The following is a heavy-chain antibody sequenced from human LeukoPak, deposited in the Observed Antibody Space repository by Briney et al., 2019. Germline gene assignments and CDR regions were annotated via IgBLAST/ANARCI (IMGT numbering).Heavy chain of an antibody. CDR3: ARDSGPSAFDI. CDR2: ISPYDGKT. D-gene: IGHD3-10*01. Sequence: ASVKVSCKASGYTFSSYGISWVRQAPGQGLEWMGWISPYDGKTKYAQNLQGRVTMTTDTSTNTAYMELSSLRSEDMAVYYCARDSGPSAFDIWGQGTMVTVSS. J-gene: IGHJ3*02. V-gene: IGHV1-18*03. CDR1: GYTFSSYG.